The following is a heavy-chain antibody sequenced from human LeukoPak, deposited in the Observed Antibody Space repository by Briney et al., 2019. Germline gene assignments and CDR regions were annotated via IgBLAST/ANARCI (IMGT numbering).Heavy chain of an antibody. D-gene: IGHD3-10*01. J-gene: IGHJ4*02. V-gene: IGHV3-48*03. CDR3: ARDYYGSGSTFDY. Sequence: GGTLRLSCAASGFTFSSYEMNWVRQAPGKGLEWVSYISSSGSTIYYADSVKGRFTISRDNAKNSLYLQMNSLRAEDTAVYYCARDYYGSGSTFDYWGQGTLVTVSS. CDR2: ISSSGSTI. CDR1: GFTFSSYE.